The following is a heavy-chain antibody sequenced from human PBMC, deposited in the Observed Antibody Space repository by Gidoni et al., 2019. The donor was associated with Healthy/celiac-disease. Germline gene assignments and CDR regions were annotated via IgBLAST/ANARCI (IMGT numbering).Heavy chain of an antibody. CDR1: GGSVSSGSYS. CDR3: ARVVYDFWSGGRWFDP. J-gene: IGHJ5*02. D-gene: IGHD3-3*01. Sequence: QVQLQESGPGLVKPSETLSLTRTVPGGSVSSGSYSGSWIRQPPGKGREWIGYIYYSGSTNYNPSLKSRGTIAVDTSKNQFSLKLSSVTAADTAVYYCARVVYDFWSGGRWFDPWGQGTLVTVSS. V-gene: IGHV4-61*01. CDR2: IYYSGST.